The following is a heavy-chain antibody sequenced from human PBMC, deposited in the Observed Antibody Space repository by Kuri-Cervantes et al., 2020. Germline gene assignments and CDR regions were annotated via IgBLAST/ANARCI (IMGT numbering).Heavy chain of an antibody. Sequence: SETLSLTCTVSGGSISSYYWSWIRQPPGKGLEWIGEINHSGSTNYNPSLKSRVTISVDTSKNQFSLRLSSVTAADTAVYYCASGSGYPNWFDPWGQGTLVTVSS. CDR1: GGSISSYY. V-gene: IGHV4-34*01. D-gene: IGHD3-3*01. CDR2: INHSGST. CDR3: ASGSGYPNWFDP. J-gene: IGHJ5*02.